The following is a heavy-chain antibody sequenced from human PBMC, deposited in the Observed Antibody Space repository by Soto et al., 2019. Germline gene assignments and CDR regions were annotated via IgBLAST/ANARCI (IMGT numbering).Heavy chain of an antibody. CDR2: IIPIFNSA. V-gene: IGHV1-69*13. CDR3: AREVTVASYSFDF. J-gene: IGHJ4*02. CDR1: GGTFNNYA. Sequence: SVKVSCKASGGTFNNYALSWVRQAPGQGLEWMGGIIPIFNSANYAQKFQGRVTITADDSTSTAYMELRSLRPDDTAVYYCAREVTVASYSFDFWGQGTLVTVYS. D-gene: IGHD5-12*01.